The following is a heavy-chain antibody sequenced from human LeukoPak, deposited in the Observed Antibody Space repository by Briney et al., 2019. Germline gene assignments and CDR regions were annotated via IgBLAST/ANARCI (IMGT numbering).Heavy chain of an antibody. Sequence: SVKVSCKASGGTFSSYAISWVRQAPEQGLEWMGRIIPILGIANYAQKFQGRVTITADKSTSTAYMELSSLRSEDTAVYYCARGPPPAYYGDYDYYFDYWGQGTLVTVSS. CDR1: GGTFSSYA. J-gene: IGHJ4*02. CDR2: IIPILGIA. V-gene: IGHV1-69*04. CDR3: ARGPPPAYYGDYDYYFDY. D-gene: IGHD4-17*01.